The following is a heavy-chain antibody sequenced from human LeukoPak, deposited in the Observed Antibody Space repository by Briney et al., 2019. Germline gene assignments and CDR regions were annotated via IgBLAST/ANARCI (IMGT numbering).Heavy chain of an antibody. CDR3: ARALRCFDWLPFDY. CDR2: INSDGSST. CDR1: GFTFSSYW. Sequence: GGSLRLSCAASGFTFSSYWMHWVRQAPGKGLVWVSRINSDGSSTSYADPVKGRFTISRDNAKDTLYLQMNSLRAEDTAVYYCARALRCFDWLPFDYWGQGTLVTVSS. V-gene: IGHV3-74*01. J-gene: IGHJ4*02. D-gene: IGHD3-9*01.